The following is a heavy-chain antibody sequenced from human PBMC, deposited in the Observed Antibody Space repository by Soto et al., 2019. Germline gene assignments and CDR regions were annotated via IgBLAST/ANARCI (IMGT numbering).Heavy chain of an antibody. J-gene: IGHJ4*02. Sequence: QVQLQQWGAGLLKPSETLSLTCAVYSGSFSDYYWTWIRQPPGKGLEWLGEINHSGSTNSNPSLKSRXXIXVXXSKNQFALTLNSVTAADTAVYFCARGRVPGSGAYYWGQGTLVTVSS. CDR3: ARGRVPGSGAYY. CDR2: INHSGST. V-gene: IGHV4-34*01. D-gene: IGHD3-10*01. CDR1: SGSFSDYY.